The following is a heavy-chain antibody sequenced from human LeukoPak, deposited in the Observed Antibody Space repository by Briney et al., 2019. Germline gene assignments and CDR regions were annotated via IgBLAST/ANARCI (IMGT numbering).Heavy chain of an antibody. D-gene: IGHD5-18*01. V-gene: IGHV4-30-2*01. Sequence: PSETLSLTCAVSGGSISSGGYSWSWIRQPPGKGLEWIGYIYHSGSTYYNPSLKSRVTISVDRSKNQFSLKLSSVTAADTAVYYCARVAPAMANRGGAFDIWGQGTMVTVSS. CDR3: ARVAPAMANRGGAFDI. CDR2: IYHSGST. J-gene: IGHJ3*02. CDR1: GGSISSGGYS.